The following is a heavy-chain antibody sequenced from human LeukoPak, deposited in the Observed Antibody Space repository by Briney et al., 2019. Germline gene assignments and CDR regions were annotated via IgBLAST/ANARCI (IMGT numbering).Heavy chain of an antibody. CDR1: GFTFSSYS. Sequence: GGSLRLSCAASGFTFSSYSMNWVRQAPGKGLEWVSSISSSSSYIYYADSVKGRFTISRDNAKNSLYLQMNSLRAAATAVYYCARDRHQYYYDSSGFFWGQGTLVSVSS. CDR3: ARDRHQYYYDSSGFF. CDR2: ISSSSSYI. D-gene: IGHD3-22*01. J-gene: IGHJ4*02. V-gene: IGHV3-21*01.